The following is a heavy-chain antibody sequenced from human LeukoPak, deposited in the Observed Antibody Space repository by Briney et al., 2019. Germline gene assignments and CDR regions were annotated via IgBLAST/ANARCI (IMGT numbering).Heavy chain of an antibody. V-gene: IGHV3-21*01. CDR3: ARSEVYYDGSGYAY. J-gene: IGHJ4*02. CDR1: GFTFSSYS. CDR2: ISSSSYI. D-gene: IGHD3-22*01. Sequence: GGSLRLSCAASGFTFSSYSMNWVRQAPGKGLEWVSSISSSSYIYYADSVKGRFTISRDNAKNSLYLQMNSLRAEDTAVYYCARSEVYYDGSGYAYWGQGTLVTVSS.